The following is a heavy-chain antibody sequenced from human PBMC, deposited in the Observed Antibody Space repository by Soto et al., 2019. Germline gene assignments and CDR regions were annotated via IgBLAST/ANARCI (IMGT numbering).Heavy chain of an antibody. D-gene: IGHD3-10*01. CDR2: IYYSGST. J-gene: IGHJ4*02. Sequence: SETLSLTCTVSGGSISSGDYYWSWIRQPPGKGLEWIGYIYYSGSTYYNPSLKSRVTISVDTSKNQFSLKLSSVTAADTAVYYCARKVNYYGSGSYYTLIEHYFDYWGQGTLVTVSS. CDR3: ARKVNYYGSGSYYTLIEHYFDY. V-gene: IGHV4-30-4*01. CDR1: GGSISSGDYY.